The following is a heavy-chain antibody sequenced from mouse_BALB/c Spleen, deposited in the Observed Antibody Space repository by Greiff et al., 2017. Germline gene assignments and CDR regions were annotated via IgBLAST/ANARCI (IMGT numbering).Heavy chain of an antibody. CDR3: ARDYYGSSDRDD. J-gene: IGHJ2*01. V-gene: IGHV8-12*01. CDR1: GFSLSTSGMG. D-gene: IGHD1-1*01. Sequence: QVTLKVSGPGILQPSQTLCLTCSFSGFSLSTSGMGLSWIRQPSGKGLEWLAHIYWGDDKRYNPSLKSRLTISEDTSRNLVFLKITRVDTAATATYYGARDYYGSSDRDDWGQGTTLTVSS. CDR2: IYWGDDK.